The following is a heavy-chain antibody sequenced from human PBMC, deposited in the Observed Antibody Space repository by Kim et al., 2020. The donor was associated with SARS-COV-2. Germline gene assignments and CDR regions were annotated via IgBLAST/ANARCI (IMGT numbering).Heavy chain of an antibody. CDR1: GYSFTSYW. CDR2: IYPGDSDT. CDR3: ARSYCGGDCYSHAHPYYFDY. J-gene: IGHJ4*02. V-gene: IGHV5-51*01. Sequence: GESLKISCKGSGYSFTSYWIGWVRQMPGKGLEWMGIIYPGDSDTRYSPSFQGQVTISADKSISTAYLQWSSLKASDTAMYYCARSYCGGDCYSHAHPYYFDYWGQGTLVTVSS. D-gene: IGHD2-21*02.